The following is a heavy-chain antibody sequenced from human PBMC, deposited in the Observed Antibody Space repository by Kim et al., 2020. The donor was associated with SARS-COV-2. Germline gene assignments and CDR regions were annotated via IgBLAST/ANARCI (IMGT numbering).Heavy chain of an antibody. CDR1: GFTFSSYD. CDR3: ARGRITMVRGVIRGHYFDY. J-gene: IGHJ4*02. D-gene: IGHD3-10*01. Sequence: GGSLRLSCAASGFTFSSYDMHWVRQATGKGLEWVSAIGTAGDTYYPGSVKGRFTISRENAKNSLYLQMNSLRAGDTAVYYCARGRITMVRGVIRGHYFDYWGQGTLVTVSS. V-gene: IGHV3-13*01. CDR2: IGTAGDT.